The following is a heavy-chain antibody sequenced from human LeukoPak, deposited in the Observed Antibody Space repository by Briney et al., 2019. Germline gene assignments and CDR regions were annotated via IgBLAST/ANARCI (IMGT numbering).Heavy chain of an antibody. CDR2: IYYSGST. Sequence: SETLSLTCIVPGGSISSSSYYWGWIRQPPGKGLEWIGSIYYSGSTYYNPSLKSRVTISVDTSKNQFSLKLSSVTAADTAVYYCARHLPEYYYDSSGSDYWGQGTLVTVSS. CDR3: ARHLPEYYYDSSGSDY. CDR1: GGSISSSSYY. D-gene: IGHD3-22*01. J-gene: IGHJ4*02. V-gene: IGHV4-39*01.